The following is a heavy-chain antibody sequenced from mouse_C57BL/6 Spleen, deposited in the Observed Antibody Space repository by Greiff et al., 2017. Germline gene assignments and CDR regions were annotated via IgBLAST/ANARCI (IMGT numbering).Heavy chain of an antibody. CDR2: IYPGSGST. CDR3: ARSGYYYGSSLYFDY. CDR1: GYTFTSYW. Sequence: QVQLQQPGAELVKPGASVKMSCKASGYTFTSYWITWVKQRPGQGLEWIGDIYPGSGSTNYNEKFKSKATLTVDTSSSTAYMQLSSLTSEDSAVYYCARSGYYYGSSLYFDYWGQGTTLTVSS. D-gene: IGHD1-1*01. J-gene: IGHJ2*01. V-gene: IGHV1-55*01.